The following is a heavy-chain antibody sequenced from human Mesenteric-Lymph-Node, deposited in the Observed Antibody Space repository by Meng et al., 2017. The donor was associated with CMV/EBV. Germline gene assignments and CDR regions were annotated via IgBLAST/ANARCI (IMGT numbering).Heavy chain of an antibody. D-gene: IGHD2-8*01. J-gene: IGHJ3*02. Sequence: ASVKVSCKASGGTFSSYGISWVRQAPGQGLEWMGWINPNSGGTNYAQKFQGRVTMTRDPSISTAYMELSRLRSDDTAVYYCARDRGYCTNGVCYPFDIWGQGTMVTVSS. CDR3: ARDRGYCTNGVCYPFDI. CDR2: INPNSGGT. V-gene: IGHV1-2*02. CDR1: GGTFSSYG.